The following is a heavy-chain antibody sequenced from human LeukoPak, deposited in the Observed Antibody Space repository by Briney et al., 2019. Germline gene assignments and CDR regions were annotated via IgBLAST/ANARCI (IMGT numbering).Heavy chain of an antibody. CDR1: EYTFTGYY. Sequence: ASVKVSCMASEYTFTGYYMHWVRQAPGQGLEWMGWMNPNSGNTGYAQKFQGRVTMTRNTSISTAYMELSSLRSEDTAVYYCARGRGGFPTDDYWGQGTLVTVSS. J-gene: IGHJ4*02. CDR3: ARGRGGFPTDDY. V-gene: IGHV1-8*02. CDR2: MNPNSGNT. D-gene: IGHD2-15*01.